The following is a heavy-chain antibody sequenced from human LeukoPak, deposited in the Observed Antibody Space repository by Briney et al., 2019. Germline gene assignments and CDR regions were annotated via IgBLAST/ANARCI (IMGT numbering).Heavy chain of an antibody. CDR3: ARVQDYYYYYGMDV. Sequence: NWVRQAPGEGLEWVSSISSSSSYIYYADSVKGRFTISRDNAKNSLYLQMNSLRAEDTAVYYCARVQDYYYYYGMDVWGQGTTVTVSS. V-gene: IGHV3-21*01. J-gene: IGHJ6*02. CDR2: ISSSSSYI.